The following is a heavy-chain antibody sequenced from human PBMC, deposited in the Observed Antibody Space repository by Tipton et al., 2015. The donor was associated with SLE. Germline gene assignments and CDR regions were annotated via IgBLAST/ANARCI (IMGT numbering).Heavy chain of an antibody. Sequence: TLSLTCTVSGGSISSGGYYWSWIRQHPGKGLEWIGYIYYSGSTYYNPSLKSRVTISVDTSKNQFSLKLSSVTAADTAVYYCAGPGVGDYYYGMDVWGQGTTVTVSS. V-gene: IGHV4-31*03. CDR2: IYYSGST. CDR3: AGPGVGDYYYGMDV. D-gene: IGHD3-16*01. J-gene: IGHJ6*02. CDR1: GGSISSGGYY.